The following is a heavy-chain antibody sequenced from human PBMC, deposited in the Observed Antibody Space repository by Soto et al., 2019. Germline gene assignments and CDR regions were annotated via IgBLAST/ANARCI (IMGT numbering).Heavy chain of an antibody. V-gene: IGHV4-39*01. CDR1: GGSISSSSYY. D-gene: IGHD4-17*01. CDR2: IYYSGST. CDR3: ARATNYFYYYMDV. Sequence: SETLSLTCSVSGGSISSSSYYWGWIRQPPGKGLEWIGNIYYSGSTYYNPSLKSRVTISVDTSKNQFSLKLSSVTAADTAVYYCARATNYFYYYMDVWGKGTSVTVS. J-gene: IGHJ6*03.